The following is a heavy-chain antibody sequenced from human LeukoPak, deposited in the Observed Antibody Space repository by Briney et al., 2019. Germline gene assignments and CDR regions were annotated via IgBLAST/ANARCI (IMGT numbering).Heavy chain of an antibody. V-gene: IGHV3-23*01. D-gene: IGHD5-24*01. Sequence: PGGSLRLSCAASGFTFSSYSMNWVRQAPGKGPGWVSSISGSGDDPSYADSVKGRFTISRDNSRNTLYLQMNSLRAEDTAVYYCAKQFVDIWGQGTLVTVSS. CDR2: ISGSGDDP. J-gene: IGHJ5*02. CDR1: GFTFSSYS. CDR3: AKQFVDI.